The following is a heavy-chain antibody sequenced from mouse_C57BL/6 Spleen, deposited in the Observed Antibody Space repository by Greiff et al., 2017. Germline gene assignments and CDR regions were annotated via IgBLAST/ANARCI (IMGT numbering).Heavy chain of an antibody. CDR2: IDPNSGGT. CDR3: ARYDGSSYGDAMDY. V-gene: IGHV1-72*01. Sequence: QVQLQQSGAELVKPGASVKLSCKASGYTFTSYWMHWVKQRPGRGLEWIGRIDPNSGGTKYNEKFKSKATLTVDKPSSTAYMQLSSLTSEDSAVYYCARYDGSSYGDAMDYWGQGTSVTVSS. D-gene: IGHD1-1*01. J-gene: IGHJ4*01. CDR1: GYTFTSYW.